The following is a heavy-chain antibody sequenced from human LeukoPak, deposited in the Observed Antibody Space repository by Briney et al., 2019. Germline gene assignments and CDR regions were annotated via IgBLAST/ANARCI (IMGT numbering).Heavy chain of an antibody. V-gene: IGHV3-23*01. D-gene: IGHD6-6*01. Sequence: GGSLRLSCAASGFTFSSYAMSWVRQAPGKGLEWVSAISGTGGSTYYADSVKGRFTISRDNSKNTLYLQMNSLRAEDTAVYYCAKGSRSSSFPYYYYYYMDVWGKGTTVTVSS. CDR2: ISGTGGST. CDR3: AKGSRSSSFPYYYYYYMDV. J-gene: IGHJ6*03. CDR1: GFTFSSYA.